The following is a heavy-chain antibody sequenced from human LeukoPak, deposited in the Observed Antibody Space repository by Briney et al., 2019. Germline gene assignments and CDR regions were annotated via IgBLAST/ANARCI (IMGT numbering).Heavy chain of an antibody. Sequence: PSETLSLTCTVSGGSISSYYWSWIRQPPGKGLEWIGYIYYSGSTNYNPSLKSRVTISVDTSKNQFSLKLSSVTAADTAVYYCARDTQYGFMITSWGQGTLVTVSP. CDR3: ARDTQYGFMITS. D-gene: IGHD3-16*01. V-gene: IGHV4-59*01. CDR1: GGSISSYY. J-gene: IGHJ5*02. CDR2: IYYSGST.